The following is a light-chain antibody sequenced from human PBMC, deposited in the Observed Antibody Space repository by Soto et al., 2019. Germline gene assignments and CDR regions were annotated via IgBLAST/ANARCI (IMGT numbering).Light chain of an antibody. CDR3: QQYNNWPYT. CDR1: QSVSRN. J-gene: IGKJ2*01. CDR2: GAS. Sequence: EIVMTQSPATLSVSPGERATLSCRDSQSVSRNLAWNQQKPGQAPRLLIYGASTRATGIPARFSGSGSGTEFTLTIRSLQSEDFAVYYCQQYNNWPYTFGQGTNLEIK. V-gene: IGKV3-15*01.